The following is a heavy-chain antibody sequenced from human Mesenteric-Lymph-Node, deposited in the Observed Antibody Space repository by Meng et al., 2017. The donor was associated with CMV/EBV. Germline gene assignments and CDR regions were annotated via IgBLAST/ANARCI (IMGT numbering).Heavy chain of an antibody. CDR2: INHSGST. Sequence: SETLSLTCAVYGGSFSGYYWSWIRQPPGKGLEWIGEINHSGSTNYNPSLKSRVTISVDTSKNQFSLKLSSVTAADTAVYYCARVGYLQPYYYGMDVWGQGTTVTVSS. CDR1: GGSFSGYY. V-gene: IGHV4-34*01. D-gene: IGHD4-11*01. CDR3: ARVGYLQPYYYGMDV. J-gene: IGHJ6*02.